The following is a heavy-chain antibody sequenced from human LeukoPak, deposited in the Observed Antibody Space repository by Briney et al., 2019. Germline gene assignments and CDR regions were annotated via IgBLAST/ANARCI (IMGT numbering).Heavy chain of an antibody. CDR2: INSDGSST. Sequence: PGGSLRLSCAASGFTFSSYWMHWVRQAPGKGLVWVSRINSDGSSTSYADSVKGRFTISRDNAKNTLYLQMNRLRAEDTAVYYCARERYSGSYYPPNDAFDIWGQGTMVTVSS. D-gene: IGHD1-26*01. J-gene: IGHJ3*02. V-gene: IGHV3-74*01. CDR3: ARERYSGSYYPPNDAFDI. CDR1: GFTFSSYW.